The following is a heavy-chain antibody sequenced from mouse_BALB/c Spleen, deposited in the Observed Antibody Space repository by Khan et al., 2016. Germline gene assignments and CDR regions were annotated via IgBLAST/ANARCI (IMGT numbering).Heavy chain of an antibody. CDR3: ARGAMVTTGWYFDV. D-gene: IGHD2-2*01. CDR2: INTHTGEP. J-gene: IGHJ1*01. Sequence: QIQLVQSGPELKKPGETVKISCKASGYTFTNSGMNWVKQAPGKGLKWVGWINTHTGEPTYADDFKGRFAFSLETSASTAYLQINNLKNEDMSTYFCARGAMVTTGWYFDVWGAGTTVTVSS. V-gene: IGHV9-1*02. CDR1: GYTFTNSG.